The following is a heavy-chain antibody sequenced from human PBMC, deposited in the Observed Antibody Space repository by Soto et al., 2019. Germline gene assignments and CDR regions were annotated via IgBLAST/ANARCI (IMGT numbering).Heavy chain of an antibody. D-gene: IGHD2-2*01. CDR3: ARDLGDIVVVPAAPHYYYGMDV. J-gene: IGHJ6*02. V-gene: IGHV1-69*13. CDR1: GGTFSSYA. CDR2: IIPIFGTA. Sequence: GASVKVSCKASGGTFSSYAISWARQAPGQGLEWMGGIIPIFGTANYAQKFQGRVTITADESTSTAYMELSSLRSEDTAVYYCARDLGDIVVVPAAPHYYYGMDVWGQGTTVTVSS.